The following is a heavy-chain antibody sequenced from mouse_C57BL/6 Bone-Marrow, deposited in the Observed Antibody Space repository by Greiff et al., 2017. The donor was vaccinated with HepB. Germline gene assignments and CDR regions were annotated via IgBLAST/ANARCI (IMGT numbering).Heavy chain of an antibody. V-gene: IGHV1-69*01. CDR1: GYTFTSYW. D-gene: IGHD1-1*01. CDR2: IDPSDSYT. CDR3: ARWYGSTLDY. J-gene: IGHJ2*01. Sequence: QVQLQQPGAELVMPGASVKLSCKASGYTFTSYWIHWVKQRPGQGLEWIGEIDPSDSYTNYNQKFKGKSTLTVDKSSSTAYMQLSSLTSEDSAVYYCARWYGSTLDYWGQGTTLTVSS.